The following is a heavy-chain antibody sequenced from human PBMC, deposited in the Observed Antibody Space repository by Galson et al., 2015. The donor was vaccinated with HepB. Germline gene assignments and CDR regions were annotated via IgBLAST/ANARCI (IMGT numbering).Heavy chain of an antibody. V-gene: IGHV3-15*07. Sequence: SLRLSCAASGFTFSNAWMNWVRQAPGKGLEWVGRIKSKTDGGTTDYAAPVKGRFTISRDDSKNTLYLQMNSLKTEDTAVYYCTTGGLTIFGVVIIGYFDYWGQGTLVTVSS. J-gene: IGHJ4*02. D-gene: IGHD3-3*01. CDR3: TTGGLTIFGVVIIGYFDY. CDR1: GFTFSNAW. CDR2: IKSKTDGGTT.